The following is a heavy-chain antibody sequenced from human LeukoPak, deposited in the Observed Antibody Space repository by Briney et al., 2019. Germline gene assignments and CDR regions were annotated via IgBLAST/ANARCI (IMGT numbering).Heavy chain of an antibody. D-gene: IGHD1-1*01. J-gene: IGHJ4*02. CDR1: GGSISSGDYY. CDR2: IDWDDDK. V-gene: IGHV2-70*11. CDR3: ARTTTRTFFDS. Sequence: QTLSLTCTVSGGSISSGDYYWSWIRQPPGKALEWLARIDWDDDKYYSTSLKTRLTISKDTPKNQVVLTMTNMDPVDTATYYCARTTTRTFFDSWGQGTLVTVSS.